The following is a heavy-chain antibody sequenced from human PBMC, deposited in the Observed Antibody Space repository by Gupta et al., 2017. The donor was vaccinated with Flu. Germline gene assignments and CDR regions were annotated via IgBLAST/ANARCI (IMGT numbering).Heavy chain of an antibody. J-gene: IGHJ4*02. Sequence: QVQLQESGPGLVKPSETLSLTCTVSGASMNNYFWSWIRQPPGKGLEWIAFIYKSGSTSYNPSLRSRISISADMSKNQFSLKLSYVTAADTAVDYCATGDHYVWEAGAHWGQGSLVTVSS. CDR1: GASMNNYF. V-gene: IGHV4-59*12. D-gene: IGHD3-16*01. CDR3: ATGDHYVWEAGAH. CDR2: IYKSGST.